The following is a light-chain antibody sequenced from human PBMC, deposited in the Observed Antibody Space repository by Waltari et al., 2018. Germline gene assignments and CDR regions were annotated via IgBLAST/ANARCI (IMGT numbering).Light chain of an antibody. CDR1: SSDVGANNF. CDR3: CSCVGRNIYWV. CDR2: DIN. J-gene: IGLJ3*02. V-gene: IGLV2-11*01. Sequence: QSALTQPRSVSGSPGQSVTISCTGTSSDVGANNFVSWYQHHPDKAPKLIIYDINKRPPGVPDRLSCSKSCNTASLTISGLQAEDEADYYCCSCVGRNIYWVFGGGTKLTVL.